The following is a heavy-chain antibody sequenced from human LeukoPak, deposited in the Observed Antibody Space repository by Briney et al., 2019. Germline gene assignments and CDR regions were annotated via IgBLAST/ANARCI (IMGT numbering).Heavy chain of an antibody. V-gene: IGHV3-7*01. CDR3: AREGLDDYGAPGAFDI. D-gene: IGHD4-17*01. J-gene: IGHJ3*02. Sequence: SGGSLRLSCAASGFTFSSYWMSWVRQTPGKGLEWVANIKQDGSEKYYVDPVKGRFTISRDNAKNSLYLQMNSLRAEDTAVYYCAREGLDDYGAPGAFDIWGQGTMVTVSS. CDR1: GFTFSSYW. CDR2: IKQDGSEK.